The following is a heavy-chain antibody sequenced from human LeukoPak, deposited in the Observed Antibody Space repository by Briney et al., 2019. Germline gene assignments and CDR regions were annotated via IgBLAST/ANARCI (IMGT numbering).Heavy chain of an antibody. CDR1: AVTFSNAW. CDR2: IKSKTDGGTT. Sequence: GGSLRLSCRDSAVTFSNAWMNWVRQAPGKGLEWGGRIKSKTDGGTTDYAAPVKGRFTISRDDSKNTLYLQMNSLKTEDTAVYYCTTGYDSSGYYYGGYWGQGTLVTVSS. D-gene: IGHD3-22*01. V-gene: IGHV3-15*01. CDR3: TTGYDSSGYYYGGY. J-gene: IGHJ4*02.